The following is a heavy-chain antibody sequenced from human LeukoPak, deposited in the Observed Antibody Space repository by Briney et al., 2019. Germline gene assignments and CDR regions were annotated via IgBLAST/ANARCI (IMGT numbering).Heavy chain of an antibody. D-gene: IGHD4-17*01. CDR1: GGTFSSYA. V-gene: IGHV1-69*05. CDR2: IIPIFGTA. CDR3: ARPRDYGDYVAFDI. J-gene: IGHJ3*02. Sequence: AVKVSCKASGGTFSSYAISWVRQAPGQGLEWMGGIIPIFGTANYAQKFQGRVTITTDESTSTAYMELSSLRSEDTAVYYCARPRDYGDYVAFDIWGQGTMVTVSS.